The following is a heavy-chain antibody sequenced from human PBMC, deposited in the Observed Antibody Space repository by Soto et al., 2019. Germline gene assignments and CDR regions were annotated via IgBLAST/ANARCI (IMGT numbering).Heavy chain of an antibody. D-gene: IGHD5-12*01. CDR3: ARLTDRGGYELVGYFDY. V-gene: IGHV4-39*01. J-gene: IGHJ4*02. CDR1: GGSIRSSSYY. Sequence: SETLSLTCTVSGGSIRSSSYYWGWIRQPPGKGLEWIGSIYYSGSTYYNPSLKSRVTISVDTSKNQFSLKLSSVTAADTAVYYCARLTDRGGYELVGYFDYWGQGTQVTVSS. CDR2: IYYSGST.